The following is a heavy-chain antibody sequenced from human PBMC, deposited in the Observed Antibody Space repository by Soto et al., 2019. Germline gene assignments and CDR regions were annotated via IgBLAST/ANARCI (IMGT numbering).Heavy chain of an antibody. CDR2: ISPIFGTA. J-gene: IGHJ6*02. Sequence: QVQLVQSGAEVKKPGSSVKFCCKASGGTFSSYAISWVRQAPGQGLEWMGGISPIFGTANYAQKFKGRVKITADESKSTAYMDLSSLRSEDRDGYYCAMRYFDWLSSYYYSYYGMDVWGQGTTVTVSS. CDR3: AMRYFDWLSSYYYSYYGMDV. D-gene: IGHD3-9*01. V-gene: IGHV1-69*12. CDR1: GGTFSSYA.